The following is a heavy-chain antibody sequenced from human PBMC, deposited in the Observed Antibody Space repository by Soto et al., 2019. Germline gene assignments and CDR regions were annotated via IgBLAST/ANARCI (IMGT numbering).Heavy chain of an antibody. J-gene: IGHJ1*01. Sequence: SETLSLTCTVSGGSISSGGYYWSRIRQHPGKGLEWIGYIYYSGSTYYNPSLKSRVTISVDTSKNQFSLKLSSVTAADTAVYYCAFYDSSGYYRHFQHWGQGTLVTVSS. D-gene: IGHD3-22*01. CDR3: AFYDSSGYYRHFQH. CDR1: GGSISSGGYY. V-gene: IGHV4-31*03. CDR2: IYYSGST.